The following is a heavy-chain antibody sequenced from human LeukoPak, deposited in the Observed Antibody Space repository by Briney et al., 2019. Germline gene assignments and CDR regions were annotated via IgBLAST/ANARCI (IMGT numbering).Heavy chain of an antibody. J-gene: IGHJ3*02. CDR1: GLTFSSYS. CDR3: ARGRMWAIDI. D-gene: IGHD1-14*01. Sequence: PGGSLRLSCAASGLTFSSYSMNWVRQAPGKGLEWVSYISSSSNSLYAASVKGRFTISRDNAKNSLYLQMNSLRDEDTAVYYCARGRMWAIDIWGQGTMVTVSS. V-gene: IGHV3-48*02. CDR2: ISSSSNSL.